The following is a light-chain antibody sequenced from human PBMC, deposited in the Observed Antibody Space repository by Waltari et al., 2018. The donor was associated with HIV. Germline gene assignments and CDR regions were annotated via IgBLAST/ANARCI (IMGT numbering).Light chain of an antibody. CDR3: QQLSSFPLT. J-gene: IGKJ3*01. V-gene: IGKV1-39*01. CDR1: QAVANK. Sequence: DIQMTQSPSSLSASVGDRVSITCRASQAVANKVIWFQQKPGKAPKLLIYEASRLPSGVPSRFSGSGSGTDFTLSINDVQPDDFASYFCQQLSSFPLTFGPGTRVDVK. CDR2: EAS.